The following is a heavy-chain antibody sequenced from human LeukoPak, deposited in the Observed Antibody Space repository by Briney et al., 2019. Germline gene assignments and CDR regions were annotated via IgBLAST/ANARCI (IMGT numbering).Heavy chain of an antibody. J-gene: IGHJ4*02. CDR3: ARGGGEGLVV. D-gene: IGHD3/OR15-3a*01. CDR1: GGSFSGYY. Sequence: SETLSLTCAVYGGSFSGYYWTWIRQPPGKGLEWIGEINHSGSTNYNPSLKSRVTISVDTSKNQFSLKLSSVTAADTAVYYCARGGGEGLVVWGQGTLVTVSS. V-gene: IGHV4-34*01. CDR2: INHSGST.